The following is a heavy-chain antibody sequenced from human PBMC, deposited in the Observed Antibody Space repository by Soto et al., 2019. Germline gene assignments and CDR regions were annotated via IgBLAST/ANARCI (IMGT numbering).Heavy chain of an antibody. CDR1: GFTFGDYA. V-gene: IGHV3-49*03. CDR2: IRGKAYGGTT. Sequence: GSLRLSCPASGFTFGDYAMSWFRQAPGKGLEWVGFIRGKAYGGTTEYAASVKGRFTISRDDSKSIAYLQMNSLKTEDTAVYYCTRARIPMVRGVRVDRFDPWGQGTLVTVSS. D-gene: IGHD3-10*01. J-gene: IGHJ5*02. CDR3: TRARIPMVRGVRVDRFDP.